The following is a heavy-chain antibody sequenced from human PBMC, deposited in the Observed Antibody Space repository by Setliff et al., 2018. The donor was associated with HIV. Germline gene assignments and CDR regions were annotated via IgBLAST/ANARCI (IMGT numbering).Heavy chain of an antibody. Sequence: SETLSLTCTVSGGSISNYYWSWTRQPAGKGLEWIGRIQTSGRTNNNPSLKSRVTMSVDTSKNQFSLQLSSVTAADTAVYYCARQRDRFGEFEYWGQGTPVTVSS. CDR2: IQTSGRT. J-gene: IGHJ4*02. D-gene: IGHD3-10*01. CDR1: GGSISNYY. CDR3: ARQRDRFGEFEY. V-gene: IGHV4-4*07.